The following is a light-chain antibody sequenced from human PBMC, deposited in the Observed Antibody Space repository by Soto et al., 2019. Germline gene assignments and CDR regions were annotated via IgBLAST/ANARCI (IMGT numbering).Light chain of an antibody. CDR1: QSVSSSY. CDR3: QQYDSSPLA. J-gene: IGKJ4*01. V-gene: IGKV3-20*01. Sequence: EMVLTQSPGTLSLSPGERATLSCRASQSVSSSYLAWYQQTPGQAPRLLIYGASSRATGIPDRFSGSGSGTAFTLTISRLEPEDFAVYYCQQYDSSPLAFGGRTEMDIK. CDR2: GAS.